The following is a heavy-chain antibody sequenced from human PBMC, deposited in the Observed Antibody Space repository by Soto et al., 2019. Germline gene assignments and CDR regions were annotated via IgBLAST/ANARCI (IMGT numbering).Heavy chain of an antibody. CDR3: AKGGRRVLIPMDA. CDR1: GFTFSNYA. CDR2: IRSSGEST. J-gene: IGHJ6*02. Sequence: QLLESGGGLVQIGGSLRLSCTASGFTFSNYAMSWVRQAPGKGLEWVSGIRSSGESTYYADSVKGRLTISRDNSKNMLYLQINSLRAEDTAVYYCAKGGRRVLIPMDAWGQGTTVTVSS. V-gene: IGHV3-23*01. D-gene: IGHD2-8*01.